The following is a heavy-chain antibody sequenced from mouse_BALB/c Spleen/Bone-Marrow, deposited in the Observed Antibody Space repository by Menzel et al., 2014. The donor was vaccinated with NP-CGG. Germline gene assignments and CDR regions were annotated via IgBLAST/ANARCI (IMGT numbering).Heavy chain of an antibody. CDR3: ARDTTVVPYWYFDV. Sequence: EVQGVESGGGLVQPGGSLGLSCATSGFIFTDYYMSWVRQPPGKALEWLGFIRNKANGYTTEYSASVKGRLTISRDNSQSILYLQMNTLRAEDSATYYCARDTTVVPYWYFDVWGAGATVTVSS. J-gene: IGHJ1*01. D-gene: IGHD1-1*01. CDR2: IRNKANGYTT. CDR1: GFIFTDYY. V-gene: IGHV7-3*02.